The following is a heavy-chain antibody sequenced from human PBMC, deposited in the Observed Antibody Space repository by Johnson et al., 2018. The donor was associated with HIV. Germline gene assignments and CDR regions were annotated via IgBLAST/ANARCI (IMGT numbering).Heavy chain of an antibody. V-gene: IGHV3-30*03. Sequence: QMLLVESGGGVVQPGRSLRLSCVGSGFTFSSYGMHWVRQAPGKGLEWVAVISYDGSEKYYADSVKGRFTISRDNPKNTLYLQMNSLRAEDTAVYYCASGLIAYGDSQAFDIWGQGTVVTVSS. CDR1: GFTFSSYG. CDR3: ASGLIAYGDSQAFDI. D-gene: IGHD4-17*01. J-gene: IGHJ3*02. CDR2: ISYDGSEK.